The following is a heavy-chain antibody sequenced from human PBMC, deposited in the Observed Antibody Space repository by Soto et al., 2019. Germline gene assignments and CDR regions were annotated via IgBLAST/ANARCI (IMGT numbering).Heavy chain of an antibody. J-gene: IGHJ4*02. CDR2: ISGSGGST. Sequence: GGSLRLSCAASGFTFSSYAMSWVRQAPGKGLEWVSAISGSGGSTYYADSVKGRFTIPRDNSKNTLYLQMNSLRAEDTAVYYCAKDRPPPNGVTRGSRDYWGQGTLVTVSS. V-gene: IGHV3-23*01. CDR3: AKDRPPPNGVTRGSRDY. D-gene: IGHD2-8*01. CDR1: GFTFSSYA.